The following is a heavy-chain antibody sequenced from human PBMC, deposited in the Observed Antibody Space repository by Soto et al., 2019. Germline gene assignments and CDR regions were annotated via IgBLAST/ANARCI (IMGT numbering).Heavy chain of an antibody. CDR3: ARAPHVDIEPCPATLGY. Sequence: QVQLVQSGAEVKKPGASVKVSCKASGYTLTSYDSNWVRQATGQGPEWMGWMNPNSGNTGYAQKFQGRVTMTRNTSISTAYMELSSLRSEDTAVYYCARAPHVDIEPCPATLGYWGQGTLVTVSS. CDR2: MNPNSGNT. D-gene: IGHD5-12*01. V-gene: IGHV1-8*01. J-gene: IGHJ4*02. CDR1: GYTLTSYD.